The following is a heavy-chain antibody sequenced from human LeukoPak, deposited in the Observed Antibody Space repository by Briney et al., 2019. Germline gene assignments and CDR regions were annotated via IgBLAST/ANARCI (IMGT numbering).Heavy chain of an antibody. CDR3: ARANSGSYKEFDY. J-gene: IGHJ4*02. Sequence: ASVKVSCKASGGTFSSYAISWVRQAPGQGLEWMGGIIPIFGTANYAQKFQGRVTITADESTSTAYMELSSLRPEDTAVYYCARANSGSYKEFDYWGQGTLVTVSS. CDR1: GGTFSSYA. D-gene: IGHD1-26*01. CDR2: IIPIFGTA. V-gene: IGHV1-69*13.